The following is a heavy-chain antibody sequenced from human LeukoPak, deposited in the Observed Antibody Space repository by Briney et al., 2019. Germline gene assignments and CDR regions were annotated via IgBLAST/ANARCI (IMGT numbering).Heavy chain of an antibody. CDR3: ARSQRQLVPYYFDY. CDR2: IIPIFGTA. D-gene: IGHD6-13*01. CDR1: GGTFSSYA. V-gene: IGHV1-69*13. Sequence: SVKVSCKASGGTFSSYAISWVRQAPGQGLEWMGGIIPIFGTANYAQKFQGRVTITADESTSTAYMELSSLRSEGTAVYYCARSQRQLVPYYFDYWGQGTLVTVSS. J-gene: IGHJ4*02.